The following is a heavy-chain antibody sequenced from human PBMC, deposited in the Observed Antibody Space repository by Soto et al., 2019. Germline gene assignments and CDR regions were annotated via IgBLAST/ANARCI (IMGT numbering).Heavy chain of an antibody. V-gene: IGHV3-74*01. CDR1: GFTVSNYW. CDR2: IKNDGTT. CDR3: AKDRGEEGLKFLEWFGGMDV. J-gene: IGHJ6*02. Sequence: GGSLRLSCAASGFTVSNYWMNWVRQAPRKGLVWVSRIKNDGTTSYADSVEGRFTVSRDDAKNSFYLQMDSLRADDTAVYYCAKDRGEEGLKFLEWFGGMDVWGHGTTVTVSS. D-gene: IGHD3-3*01.